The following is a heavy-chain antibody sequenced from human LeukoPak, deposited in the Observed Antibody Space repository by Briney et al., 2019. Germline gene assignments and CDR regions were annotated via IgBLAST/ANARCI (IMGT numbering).Heavy chain of an antibody. CDR1: GYTFTIYD. Sequence: ASVTVSCTSSGYTFTIYDINWVRQAIRQGLEWMGWMSTNSGNTGYAQKFHGRVTIIRNTSISTAYMELSSLRSEDTAVYYCARMERIGSENWFDPWGQGTLVTVSS. D-gene: IGHD1-1*01. CDR2: MSTNSGNT. CDR3: ARMERIGSENWFDP. V-gene: IGHV1-8*03. J-gene: IGHJ5*02.